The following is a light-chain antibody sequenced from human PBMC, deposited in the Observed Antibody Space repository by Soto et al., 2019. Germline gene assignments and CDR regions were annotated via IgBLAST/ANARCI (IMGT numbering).Light chain of an antibody. Sequence: EIVMTQSPATLSVSPGERATLSCRASQSVSSNLAWYQQKPGQAPRLLIYGASTRATGIPARFSGSGSGTEFTLTISSPQSEDFAVYYCQQYNNWPRTFGQGTQVDIK. J-gene: IGKJ1*01. V-gene: IGKV3-15*01. CDR1: QSVSSN. CDR3: QQYNNWPRT. CDR2: GAS.